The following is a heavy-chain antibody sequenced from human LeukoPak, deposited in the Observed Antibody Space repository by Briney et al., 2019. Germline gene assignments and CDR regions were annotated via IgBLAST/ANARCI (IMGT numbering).Heavy chain of an antibody. CDR1: GGSFSGYY. Sequence: PSETLSLTCAVYGGSFSGYYWSWIRQPPGKGLEWIGEINHSGSTNYNPSLKSRVTISVDRSKNQFSLKLSSVTAADTAVYYCARGVPYYDYVWGSCRPMEMFDYWGQGTLVTVSS. CDR2: INHSGST. V-gene: IGHV4-34*01. D-gene: IGHD3-16*02. CDR3: ARGVPYYDYVWGSCRPMEMFDY. J-gene: IGHJ4*02.